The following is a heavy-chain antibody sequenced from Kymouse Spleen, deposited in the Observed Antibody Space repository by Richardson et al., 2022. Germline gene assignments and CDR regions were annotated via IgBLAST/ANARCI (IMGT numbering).Heavy chain of an antibody. V-gene: IGHV3-33*01. CDR2: IWYDGSNK. CDR3: ARWIAAAGTFDY. Sequence: QVQLVESGGGVVQPGRSLRLSCAASGFTFSSYGMHWVRQAPGKGLEWVAVIWYDGSNKYYADSVKGRFTISRDNSKNTLYLQMNSLRAEDTAVYYCARWIAAAGTFDYWGQGTLVTVSS. CDR1: GFTFSSYG. D-gene: IGHD6-13*01. J-gene: IGHJ4*02.